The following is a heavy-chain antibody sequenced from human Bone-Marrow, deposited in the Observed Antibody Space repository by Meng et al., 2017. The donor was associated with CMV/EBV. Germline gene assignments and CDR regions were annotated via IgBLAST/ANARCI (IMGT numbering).Heavy chain of an antibody. D-gene: IGHD6-6*01. CDR3: AKDIGSYSSSSYFDY. J-gene: IGHJ4*01. V-gene: IGHV3-21*04. CDR1: GFTFSSYS. Sequence: GESLKISCAASGFTFSSYSMNWVRQAPGKGLEWVSSISSSGSTIYYADSVKGRFTISRDNSKNSLYLQMNSLRTEDTALYYCAKDIGSYSSSSYFDYWGQGTLVTVSS. CDR2: ISSSGSTI.